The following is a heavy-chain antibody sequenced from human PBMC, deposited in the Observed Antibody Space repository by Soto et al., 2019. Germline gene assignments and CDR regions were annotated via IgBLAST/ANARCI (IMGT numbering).Heavy chain of an antibody. CDR3: ARAISAVAAHPFDH. J-gene: IGHJ4*02. CDR1: GYTFTGYY. V-gene: IGHV1-2*02. Sequence: ASVKVSCKASGYTFTGYYMHWVRQAPGQGLEWMGWINPNSGGTNYAQKFQGRVTMTRDTSISTAHMELSRLRSDDTAVYYCARAISAVAAHPFDHWGQGTLVTVSS. D-gene: IGHD6-19*01. CDR2: INPNSGGT.